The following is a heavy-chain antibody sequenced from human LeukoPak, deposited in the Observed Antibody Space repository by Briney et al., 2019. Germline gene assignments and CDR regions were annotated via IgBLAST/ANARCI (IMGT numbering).Heavy chain of an antibody. CDR3: AKDRGEVGASPQYYYYYYGMDA. CDR1: GFTFSSYA. V-gene: IGHV3-23*01. Sequence: GGSLRLSCAASGFTFSSYAMSWVRQAPGKGLEWVSAISGSGGSTYYADSVKGRFTISRDNSKNTLYLQMNSLRAEDTAVYYCAKDRGEVGASPQYYYYYYGMDAWGQGTTVTVSS. D-gene: IGHD1-26*01. CDR2: ISGSGGST. J-gene: IGHJ6*02.